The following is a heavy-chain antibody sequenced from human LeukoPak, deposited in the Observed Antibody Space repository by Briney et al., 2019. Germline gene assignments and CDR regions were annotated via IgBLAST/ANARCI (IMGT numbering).Heavy chain of an antibody. J-gene: IGHJ4*02. V-gene: IGHV1-2*06. Sequence: EASVKVSCXASGYTFTDYYMHWVRQAPGQGPDWMERINPNSGGTNYAQKFQGRVTMTRDTSISTAYMELSRLRSDDTAVYYCARSHHSSSWYGFSYWGQGTLVTVSS. CDR2: INPNSGGT. CDR3: ARSHHSSSWYGFSY. CDR1: GYTFTDYY. D-gene: IGHD6-13*01.